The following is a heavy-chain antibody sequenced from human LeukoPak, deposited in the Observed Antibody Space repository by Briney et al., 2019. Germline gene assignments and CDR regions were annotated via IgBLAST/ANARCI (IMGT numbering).Heavy chain of an antibody. D-gene: IGHD3-3*02. CDR3: ARALFSNPDS. CDR1: GFTFSSYE. J-gene: IGHJ5*01. V-gene: IGHV3-48*03. CDR2: IHPGGNYGV. Sequence: HSGGSLRLSCATSGFTFSSYEFHWVRQPPGRGLEWVSYIHPGGNYGVKYADSVKGRFTISRDDARNVLFLQMSSLRVEDTAIYYCARALFSNPDSSGQGTLVTVSS.